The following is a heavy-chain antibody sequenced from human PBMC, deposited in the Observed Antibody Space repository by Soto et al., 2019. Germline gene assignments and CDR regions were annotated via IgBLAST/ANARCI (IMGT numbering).Heavy chain of an antibody. CDR3: ARGRFRMDV. CDR1: GGSFSGYY. Sequence: SETLSHTCAFYGGSFSGYYWSWIRQPPGKGLEWIGEINHSGSTNYNPSLKSRVTISVDTSKNQFSLKLSSVTAADTAVYYCARGRFRMDVWGQGTTVTVSS. CDR2: INHSGST. V-gene: IGHV4-34*01. J-gene: IGHJ6*02.